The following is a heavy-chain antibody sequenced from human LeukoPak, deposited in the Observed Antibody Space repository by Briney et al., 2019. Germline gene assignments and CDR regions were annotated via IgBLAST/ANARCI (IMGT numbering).Heavy chain of an antibody. CDR3: ARDPGYSSSSGYFDY. V-gene: IGHV1-2*02. CDR2: INPNSGGT. D-gene: IGHD6-6*01. CDR1: GYTFTSYA. J-gene: IGHJ4*02. Sequence: ASVKVSCKASGYTFTSYAISWVRQAPGQGLEWMGWINPNSGGTNYAQKFQGRVTMTRDTSISTAYMELSRLRSDDTAVYYCARDPGYSSSSGYFDYWGQGTLVTVSS.